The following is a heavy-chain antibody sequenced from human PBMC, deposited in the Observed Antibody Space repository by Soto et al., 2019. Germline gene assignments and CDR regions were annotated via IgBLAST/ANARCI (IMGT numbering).Heavy chain of an antibody. CDR3: PTHSLSYPTSANGWFDP. V-gene: IGHV3-33*01. CDR1: GFSFSDYG. CDR2: IWYDGSYK. J-gene: IGHJ5*02. D-gene: IGHD1-26*01. Sequence: PGGSLRLSCAASGFSFSDYGMHWVRQAPGKGLEWVAVIWYDGSYKYYADSVKGRFTISRDNSKNTLHLQMDSLRAEDTGVYSCPTHSLSYPTSANGWFDPWGQGTLVTVSS.